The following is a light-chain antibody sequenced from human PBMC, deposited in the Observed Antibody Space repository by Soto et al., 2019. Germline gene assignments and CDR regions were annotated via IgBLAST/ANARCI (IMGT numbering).Light chain of an antibody. Sequence: DIQMTQSPSSLSASVADRVTITCRASQSISSWLAWYQQKPGKAPKLLIFDAFSLESGVPPRFSGSRSGTEFTLTISSLQPDDYATYYCQQYNSYSPLTFGGGTKVDIK. CDR2: DAF. CDR1: QSISSW. V-gene: IGKV1-5*01. J-gene: IGKJ4*01. CDR3: QQYNSYSPLT.